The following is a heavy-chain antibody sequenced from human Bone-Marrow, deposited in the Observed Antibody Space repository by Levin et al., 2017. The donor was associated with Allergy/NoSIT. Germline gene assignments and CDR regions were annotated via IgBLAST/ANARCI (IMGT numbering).Heavy chain of an antibody. V-gene: IGHV3-48*03. CDR3: ARDLGGLWFGATTYPSNWFDP. Sequence: SCAASGFTFSSYEMNWVRQAPGKGLEWVSYISSSGSTIYYADSVKGRFTISRDNAKNSLYLQMNSLRAEDTAVYYCARDLGGLWFGATTYPSNWFDPWGQGTLVTVSS. D-gene: IGHD3-10*01. CDR1: GFTFSSYE. CDR2: ISSSGSTI. J-gene: IGHJ5*02.